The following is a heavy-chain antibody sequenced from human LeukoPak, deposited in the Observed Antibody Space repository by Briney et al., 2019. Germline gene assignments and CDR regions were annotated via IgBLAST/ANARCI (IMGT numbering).Heavy chain of an antibody. J-gene: IGHJ4*02. CDR3: AKRGVVIRVILVGFHKEAYYFES. V-gene: IGHV3-23*01. Sequence: GGSLRLSCAVSGITLNNYGMTWVRQAPGKGLEWVAGISDSGGSTKYADSVKGRFTISGDNPKNTLYLQMNSLRAEDRAVYFCAKRGVVIRVILVGFHKEAYYFESWGQGALVTVSS. D-gene: IGHD3/OR15-3a*01. CDR2: ISDSGGST. CDR1: GITLNNYG.